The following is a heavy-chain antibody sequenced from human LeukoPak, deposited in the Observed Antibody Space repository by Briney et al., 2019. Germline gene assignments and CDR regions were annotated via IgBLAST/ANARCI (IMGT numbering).Heavy chain of an antibody. V-gene: IGHV4-59*08. Sequence: SEILSLTCTVSGGSISSYYWSWIRQPPGKGLEWIGYIYYSGSTNYNPSLKSRVTISVDTSKNQFSLKLSSVTAADTAVYYCAAIGSLHDAFDIWGQGTMVTVSS. CDR1: GGSISSYY. CDR3: AAIGSLHDAFDI. J-gene: IGHJ3*02. CDR2: IYYSGST.